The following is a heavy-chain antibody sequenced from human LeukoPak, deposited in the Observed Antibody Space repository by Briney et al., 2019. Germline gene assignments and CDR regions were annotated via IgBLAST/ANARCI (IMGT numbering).Heavy chain of an antibody. V-gene: IGHV4-59*08. CDR3: ARLRVAAAGSYFDY. Sequence: PSETLSLTCTVSGFSISSYDWRWIRQPPGKGLEWVGYIYYNGSTKYNPSLKSRFTISVNTSKYQYSLKLSSVTAADTAGYYGARLRVAAAGSYFDYWGQGTLVTVSS. CDR2: IYYNGST. J-gene: IGHJ4*02. CDR1: GFSISSYD. D-gene: IGHD6-13*01.